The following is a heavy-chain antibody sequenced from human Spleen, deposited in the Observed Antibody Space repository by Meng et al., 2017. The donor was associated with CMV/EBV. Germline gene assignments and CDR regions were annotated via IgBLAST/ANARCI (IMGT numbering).Heavy chain of an antibody. CDR1: ISSRSYY. CDR3: ARDQGIVVVPAAIGWFDP. Sequence: ISSRSYYCGWSRQPPGKGLEWMGSIYSSGSTYYTPSLKSRVTISVDTSKNQFSLKLSSVTAADTPVYYCARDQGIVVVPAAIGWFDPWGQGTLVTVSS. J-gene: IGHJ5*02. D-gene: IGHD2-2*01. V-gene: IGHV4-39*07. CDR2: IYSSGST.